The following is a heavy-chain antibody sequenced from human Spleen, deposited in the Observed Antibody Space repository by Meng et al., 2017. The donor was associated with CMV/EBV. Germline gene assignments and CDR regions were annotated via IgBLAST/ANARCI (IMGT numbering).Heavy chain of an antibody. CDR3: ARSSLLSIAAPWGMYV. Sequence: GESLKISCAASGFTFSSYGMHWVRQAPGKGLDWVAFIRYDGSNKYYADSVKGRFNISRDNSKNSLYLQMNSLRAEDTAVYYCARSSLLSIAAPWGMYVWGQGTTVTVSS. CDR2: IRYDGSNK. V-gene: IGHV3-30*02. CDR1: GFTFSSYG. J-gene: IGHJ6*02. D-gene: IGHD6-6*01.